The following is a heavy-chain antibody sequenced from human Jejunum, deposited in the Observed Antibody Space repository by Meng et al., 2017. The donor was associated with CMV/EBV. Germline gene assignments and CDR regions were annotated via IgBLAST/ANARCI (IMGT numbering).Heavy chain of an antibody. Sequence: LKITCEASGFTFSDYWIHWVRQPPGKGLVRVSSINGDGSRTSYADSVKGRFSISRDNAKNTVYVQMNSLRAEDTAVYYCANVRLGYWGQGTLVTVS. V-gene: IGHV3-74*01. CDR1: GFTFSDYW. CDR3: ANVRLGY. J-gene: IGHJ4*02. CDR2: INGDGSRT. D-gene: IGHD1-26*01.